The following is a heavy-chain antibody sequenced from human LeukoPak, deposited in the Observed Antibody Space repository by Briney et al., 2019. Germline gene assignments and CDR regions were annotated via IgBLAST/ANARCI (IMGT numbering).Heavy chain of an antibody. Sequence: PGGSLRLSCAGSGFTCSNYWMYWVRQAPGKGLVWVSHVDAHGGSRTYADSVKGRFTISRDNDKKTMYLQMSSLRAEDTAVYYCVRGPSFYYYYYDMDVWGQGTTVTVSS. CDR3: VRGPSFYYYYYDMDV. CDR2: VDAHGGSR. CDR1: GFTCSNYW. J-gene: IGHJ6*02. D-gene: IGHD6-6*01. V-gene: IGHV3-74*01.